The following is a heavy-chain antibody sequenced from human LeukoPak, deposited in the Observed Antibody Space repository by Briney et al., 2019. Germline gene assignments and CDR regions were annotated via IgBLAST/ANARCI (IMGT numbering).Heavy chain of an antibody. Sequence: ASVKVSCKASGYTFTSYGISWVRQAPGQGLEWMGWMNPNSGNTGYAQKFQGRVTMTRNTSISTAYMELSSLRSEDTAVYYCARVGSSGYYYYYYGMDVWGQGTMVTVSS. V-gene: IGHV1-8*02. D-gene: IGHD3-22*01. J-gene: IGHJ6*02. CDR1: GYTFTSYG. CDR3: ARVGSSGYYYYYYGMDV. CDR2: MNPNSGNT.